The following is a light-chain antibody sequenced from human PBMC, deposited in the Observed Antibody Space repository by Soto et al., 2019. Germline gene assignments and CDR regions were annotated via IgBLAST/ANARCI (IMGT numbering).Light chain of an antibody. CDR3: SSYTSSSTHVV. CDR1: RSDVGGYNY. Sequence: QSVLTQPASVSGSPGQSITISCTGTRSDVGGYNYVSWYQHHPGKAPKLMIYDVSNRPSGVSNRFSGSKSGNTASLTISGLQAEDEADYYCSSYTSSSTHVVFGGGTKVTVL. J-gene: IGLJ2*01. V-gene: IGLV2-14*03. CDR2: DVS.